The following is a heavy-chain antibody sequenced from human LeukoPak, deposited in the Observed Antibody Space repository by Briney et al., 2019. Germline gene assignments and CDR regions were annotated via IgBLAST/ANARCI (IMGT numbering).Heavy chain of an antibody. CDR2: INPSSGST. CDR3: ARGTYLRSFDH. CDR1: GYTFIHHF. Sequence: ASVKIFCKASGYTFIHHFIHWLRQAPGQGPEWMGVINPSSGSTTYARDFQGNVTMTGDTSTNTVYMELRSLRSADTAIFYCARGTYLRSFDHWGQGTPVTVSS. J-gene: IGHJ4*02. D-gene: IGHD1/OR15-1a*01. V-gene: IGHV1-46*01.